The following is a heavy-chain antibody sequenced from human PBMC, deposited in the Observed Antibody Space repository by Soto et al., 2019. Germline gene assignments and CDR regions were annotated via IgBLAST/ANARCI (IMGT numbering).Heavy chain of an antibody. D-gene: IGHD6-13*01. CDR1: GYTFTSYG. V-gene: IGHV1-18*01. CDR2: ISAYNGNT. CDR3: ARDRSSSWYTIDY. J-gene: IGHJ4*02. Sequence: QVQLVQSGAEVKKPGASVKVSCKASGYTFTSYGISWVRQAPGQVLEWMGWISAYNGNTNYAQKLKGRVTMTTDTAKSTAYMELTSLRSDDTAVYYCARDRSSSWYTIDYWGQGTLVTVSS.